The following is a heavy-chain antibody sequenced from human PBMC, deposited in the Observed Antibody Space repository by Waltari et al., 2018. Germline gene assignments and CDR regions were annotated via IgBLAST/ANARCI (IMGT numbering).Heavy chain of an antibody. CDR1: GGSISSGSYY. Sequence: QVQLQESGPGLVKPSQTLSLTCTVSGGSISSGSYYWRWIRQPAGKGLEWIGRIYTSGSTNYNPSLKSRVTISVDTSKNQFSLKLSSVTAADTAVYYCAREVTVTTYYYYYMDVWGKGTTVTVSS. J-gene: IGHJ6*03. V-gene: IGHV4-61*02. CDR2: IYTSGST. CDR3: AREVTVTTYYYYYMDV. D-gene: IGHD4-17*01.